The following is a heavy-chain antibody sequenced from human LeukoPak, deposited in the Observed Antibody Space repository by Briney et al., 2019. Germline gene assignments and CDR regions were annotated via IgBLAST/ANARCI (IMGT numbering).Heavy chain of an antibody. CDR1: GGSISSYY. CDR3: ARHGNRIAAAGTAHFDY. CDR2: IYYSGST. J-gene: IGHJ4*02. D-gene: IGHD6-13*01. Sequence: SETLSLTCTVSGGSISSYYWSWTRQPPGKGLEWIGYIYYSGSTNYNPSLKSRVTISVDTSKNQFSLKLSSVTAADTAVYYCARHGNRIAAAGTAHFDYWGQGTLVTVSS. V-gene: IGHV4-59*08.